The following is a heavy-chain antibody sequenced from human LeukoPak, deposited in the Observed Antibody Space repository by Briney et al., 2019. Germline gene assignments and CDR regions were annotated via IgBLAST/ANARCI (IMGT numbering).Heavy chain of an antibody. Sequence: ASVKVSRKASGYTFTSYYMHWVRQAPGQGLEWMGIINPSGGSTSYAQKFQGRVTMTRDMSTSTVYMELSSLRSEDTAVYYCARDRSSKGEFFDYWGQGTLVTVSS. J-gene: IGHJ4*02. CDR1: GYTFTSYY. CDR3: ARDRSSKGEFFDY. CDR2: INPSGGST. D-gene: IGHD3-16*01. V-gene: IGHV1-46*01.